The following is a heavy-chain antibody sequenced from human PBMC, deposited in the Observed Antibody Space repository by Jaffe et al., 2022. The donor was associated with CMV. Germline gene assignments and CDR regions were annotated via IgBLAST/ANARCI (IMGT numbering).Heavy chain of an antibody. CDR3: ATLTTRVQQERQRYYHYYMDV. J-gene: IGHJ6*03. D-gene: IGHD1-1*01. CDR2: IKQDGSEE. CDR1: GFTLSNYW. Sequence: EVHLVESGGGLVQPGGSLRLSCAASGFTLSNYWMTWVRQAPGKGLEWVANIKQDGSEEYYVDSVKGRFTISRDNAKNSLYLQMNNLRAEDTAVYYCATLTTRVQQERQRYYHYYMDVWGKGTTVTVSS. V-gene: IGHV3-7*03.